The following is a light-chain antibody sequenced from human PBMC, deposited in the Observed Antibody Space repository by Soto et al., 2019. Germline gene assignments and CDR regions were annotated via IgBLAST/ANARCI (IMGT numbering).Light chain of an antibody. Sequence: DIQTTQSPSSLSASVGDRVTITCRANQTISNYLNWYQQKPGKAPKLLVYTVSNLHSGVPSRFSGGASGTDFTLTISSLQPEDCATYYCQQSYTTSWTFGQGTKVAIK. CDR2: TVS. CDR1: QTISNY. CDR3: QQSYTTSWT. J-gene: IGKJ1*01. V-gene: IGKV1-39*01.